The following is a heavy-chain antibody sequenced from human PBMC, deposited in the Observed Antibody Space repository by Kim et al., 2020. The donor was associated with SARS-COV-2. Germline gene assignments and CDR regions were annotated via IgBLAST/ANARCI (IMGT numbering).Heavy chain of an antibody. J-gene: IGHJ6*02. CDR2: INTSTGNP. Sequence: ASVKVSCKASGYTFTSYAMNWVRQAPGQGLEWMGWINTSTGNPTYSQGFTGRVIITWDTSASTAYMQMSSLKAEDTAVYYCARDGRGSGYFYYYYGMDVWGQGTTVTVSS. V-gene: IGHV7-4-1*02. CDR1: GYTFTSYA. D-gene: IGHD3-22*01. CDR3: ARDGRGSGYFYYYYGMDV.